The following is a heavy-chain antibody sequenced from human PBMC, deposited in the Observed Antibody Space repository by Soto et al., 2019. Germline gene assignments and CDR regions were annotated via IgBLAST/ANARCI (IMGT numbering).Heavy chain of an antibody. CDR2: IYYSGST. J-gene: IGHJ4*02. CDR1: GGSISSSSYY. D-gene: IGHD3-22*01. Sequence: QLQLQESGPGLVKPSETLSLTCTVSGGSISSSSYYWGWIRQPPGKGLEWIGSIYYSGSTYYNPSLKSRVTISVDTSKNQFSLKLSSVTAADTAVYYCAREAYYYDSSGYYYAGSEIDYWGQGTLVTVSS. CDR3: AREAYYYDSSGYYYAGSEIDY. V-gene: IGHV4-39*02.